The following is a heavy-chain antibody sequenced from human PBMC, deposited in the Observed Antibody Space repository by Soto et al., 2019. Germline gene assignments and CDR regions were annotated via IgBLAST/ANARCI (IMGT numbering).Heavy chain of an antibody. D-gene: IGHD3-16*02. CDR3: TKLDRLRLGERSLAPFEN. CDR1: GYHFANYW. J-gene: IGHJ4*02. V-gene: IGHV5-51*01. CDR2: IYPGDSDT. Sequence: GEYLKISCQGSGYHFANYWIAWVRQMPGKGLEWMGVIYPGDSDTRYGPSFQGHVTISADRSINTAYLEWSSLKASDTAIYYCTKLDRLRLGERSLAPFENWGQGTQVTVSS.